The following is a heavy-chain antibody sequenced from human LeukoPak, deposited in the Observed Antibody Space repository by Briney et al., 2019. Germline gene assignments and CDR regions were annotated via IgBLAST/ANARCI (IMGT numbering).Heavy chain of an antibody. CDR2: ISSSGSTI. Sequence: GGSLRLSCAASGFTFSDYYMSWIRRAPGKGLEWVSYISSSGSTIYYADSVKGRFTISRDNAKNSLYLQMNSLRAEDTAVYYCARDLNIAAAGISEAFDIWGQGTMVTVSS. CDR1: GFTFSDYY. V-gene: IGHV3-11*04. J-gene: IGHJ3*02. D-gene: IGHD6-13*01. CDR3: ARDLNIAAAGISEAFDI.